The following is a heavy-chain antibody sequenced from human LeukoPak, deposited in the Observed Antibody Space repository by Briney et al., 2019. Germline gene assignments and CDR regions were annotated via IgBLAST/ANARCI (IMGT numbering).Heavy chain of an antibody. CDR2: ISSSSSTI. J-gene: IGHJ4*02. V-gene: IGHV3-48*01. CDR3: ARVSVGYSGYDLFDY. CDR1: GFTFSSYS. D-gene: IGHD5-12*01. Sequence: GSLRLSCAASGFTFSSYSMNWVRQAPGKGLEWVSYISSSSSTIYYADSVKGRFTISRDNAKNSLYLQMNSLRAEDTAVYYCARVSVGYSGYDLFDYWGQGTLVTVSS.